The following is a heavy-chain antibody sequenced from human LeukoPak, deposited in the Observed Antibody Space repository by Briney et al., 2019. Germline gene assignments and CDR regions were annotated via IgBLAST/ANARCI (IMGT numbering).Heavy chain of an antibody. CDR1: GFSFSDSG. CDR3: ATEGPDGTYSYFHH. CDR2: LWSDERIK. D-gene: IGHD1-26*01. Sequence: GRSLRLSCEASGFSFSDSGMHWVRQAPGKGLEWVAVLWSDERIKYYADTVKGRFTISRDNSKKTVWLQMDSLTVEDTALYYCATEGPDGTYSYFHHWGQGTLVIVSS. V-gene: IGHV3-33*08. J-gene: IGHJ4*02.